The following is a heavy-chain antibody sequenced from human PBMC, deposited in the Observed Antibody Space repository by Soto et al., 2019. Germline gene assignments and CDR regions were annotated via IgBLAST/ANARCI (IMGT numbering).Heavy chain of an antibody. CDR2: IKSESDGGTT. D-gene: IGHD2-15*01. CDR1: GFTFNDAW. CDR3: APHVSCSGGSCQYDAFAI. Sequence: PGGSLRLSCAGSGFTFNDAWMNWVRQAPGKGLEWVGRIKSESDGGTTAYAAPVKGRFTISRDDSKNTVYLQMNSLRTEDTAAYYCAPHVSCSGGSCQYDAFAIRGQGTMVTVSS. J-gene: IGHJ3*02. V-gene: IGHV3-15*07.